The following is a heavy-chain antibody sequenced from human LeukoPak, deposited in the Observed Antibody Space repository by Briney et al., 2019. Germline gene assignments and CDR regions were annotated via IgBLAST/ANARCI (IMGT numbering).Heavy chain of an antibody. D-gene: IGHD3-3*01. CDR1: GGSISSSNFY. J-gene: IGHJ4*02. CDR2: IYYSGST. V-gene: IGHV4-39*07. Sequence: SETLSLTCTVSGGSISSSNFYWGWIRQPPGKGLEWIGSIYYSGSTYYNPSPKSRVTISVDTSKNQFSLKLSSVTAADTAVYYCARGIGRFLEWPIDYWGQGTLVTVSS. CDR3: ARGIGRFLEWPIDY.